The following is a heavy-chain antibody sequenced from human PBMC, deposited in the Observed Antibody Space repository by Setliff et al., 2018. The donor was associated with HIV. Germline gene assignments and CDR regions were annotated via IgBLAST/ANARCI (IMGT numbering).Heavy chain of an antibody. V-gene: IGHV1-8*02. J-gene: IGHJ6*03. D-gene: IGHD6-19*01. CDR3: ARELKSSSGWYGYFYMDA. CDR2: MNPKSGNT. Sequence: GASVKVSCKASGYTFTTNDINWVRQATGQGLEWMGWMNPKSGNTGYAQKFQGRVTMTRDTSIGTAYMELSSLRSDDTAVYYCARELKSSSGWYGYFYMDAWGKGTTVTVSS. CDR1: GYTFTTND.